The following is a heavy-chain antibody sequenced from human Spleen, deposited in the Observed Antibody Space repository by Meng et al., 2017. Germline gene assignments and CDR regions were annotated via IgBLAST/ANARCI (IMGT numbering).Heavy chain of an antibody. CDR2: IIPSSGGA. CDR3: ARDGGTYDFDY. V-gene: IGHV1-2*06. D-gene: IGHD3-3*01. J-gene: IGHJ4*02. Sequence: LQGGQVGAEGKQPEASLKISCTASGCPHIDAYGQWARQAPGQVREWMGRIIPSSGGANSEQKFLVSVTLSSDTSISTVYMELSSLPADDSAIYDCARDGGTYDFDYWGQGTLVTVSS. CDR1: GCPHIDAY.